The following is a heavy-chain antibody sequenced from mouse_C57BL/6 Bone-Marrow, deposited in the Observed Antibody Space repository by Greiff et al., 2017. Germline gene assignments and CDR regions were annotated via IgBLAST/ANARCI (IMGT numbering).Heavy chain of an antibody. V-gene: IGHV1-54*01. Sequence: QVQLQQSGAELVRPGTSVKVSCKASGYAFTNYLIEWVKLRPGQGLEWIGVINPGSGGTNYNEKFKGKATLTTDKSSSTAYMQLSSLTSEDSAVYFCARGFDYYGSSYFDYWGQGTTLTVSS. CDR2: INPGSGGT. J-gene: IGHJ2*01. CDR1: GYAFTNYL. D-gene: IGHD1-1*01. CDR3: ARGFDYYGSSYFDY.